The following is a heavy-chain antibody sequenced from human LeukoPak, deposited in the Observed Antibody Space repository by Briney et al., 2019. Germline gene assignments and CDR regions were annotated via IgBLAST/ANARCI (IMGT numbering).Heavy chain of an antibody. J-gene: IGHJ2*01. D-gene: IGHD4-11*01. Sequence: SETLSLTCTVSGGSISSSSYYWGWIRQPPGKGLEWIGSIYYSGSTYYNPSLKSRVTISVDTSKNQFSLKLSSVTAADTAVYYCAKYSNQGFYWYFDLWGRGTLVTVSS. CDR1: GGSISSSSYY. CDR2: IYYSGST. V-gene: IGHV4-39*07. CDR3: AKYSNQGFYWYFDL.